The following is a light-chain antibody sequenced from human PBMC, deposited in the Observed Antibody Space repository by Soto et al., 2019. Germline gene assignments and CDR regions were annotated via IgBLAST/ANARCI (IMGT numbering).Light chain of an antibody. CDR2: DVS. V-gene: IGLV2-14*03. CDR1: SSDVGSYNY. Sequence: QSALTQPASVSGSPGQSITISCTGTSSDVGSYNYVSWYQQHPGKAPKVMIYDVSHRPSGVSNRFSGSKSGNTASLTISGLQAEDEADYYCSSYPSSSTPYVFGTGTKVTVL. J-gene: IGLJ1*01. CDR3: SSYPSSSTPYV.